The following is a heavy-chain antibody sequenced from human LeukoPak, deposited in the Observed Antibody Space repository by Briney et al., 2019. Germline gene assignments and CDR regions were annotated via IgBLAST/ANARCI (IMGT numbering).Heavy chain of an antibody. CDR3: ADIGAGGDY. Sequence: GGSLRLSCAASGFSFRVHYIDGVRQSPGKGVEWVGRIKTKARSYTSGYAPAVRGRFTVSRDDASDSVDLQIDSLKTECAAMYYCADIGAGGDYWGQGTLVTVSS. J-gene: IGHJ4*02. CDR2: IKTKARSYTS. D-gene: IGHD1-26*01. V-gene: IGHV3-72*01. CDR1: GFSFRVHY.